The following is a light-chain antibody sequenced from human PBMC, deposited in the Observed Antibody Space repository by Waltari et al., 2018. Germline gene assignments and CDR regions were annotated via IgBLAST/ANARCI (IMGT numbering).Light chain of an antibody. V-gene: IGLV1-40*01. CDR3: LSYDSSLSAL. CDR2: EDD. J-gene: IGLJ2*01. Sequence: QSVLTQPPSVSGAPGQRVTISCTGSSSNIGSYYVSWYQQLPGTTHKLLIYEDDKRPSGVSDRFSGSKSGSSASLTITGLQTEDEADYYCLSYDSSLSALFGGGTRLTVL. CDR1: SSNIGSYY.